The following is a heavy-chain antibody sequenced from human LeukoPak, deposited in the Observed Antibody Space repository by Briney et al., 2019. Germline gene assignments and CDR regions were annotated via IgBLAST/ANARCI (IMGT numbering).Heavy chain of an antibody. D-gene: IGHD6-19*01. J-gene: IGHJ4*02. CDR1: GYTFTSYG. Sequence: ASVKVSCKASGYTFTSYGISWVRQAPGQGLEWMGWISAYNGNTDYAQELQGRVTMTTDTSTSTAYMELRSLRSDDTAVYYCARDSCGWFPVDYWGQGTLVTVSS. V-gene: IGHV1-18*01. CDR3: ARDSCGWFPVDY. CDR2: ISAYNGNT.